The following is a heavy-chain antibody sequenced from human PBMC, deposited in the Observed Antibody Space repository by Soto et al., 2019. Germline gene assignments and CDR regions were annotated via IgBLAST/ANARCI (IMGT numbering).Heavy chain of an antibody. J-gene: IGHJ6*03. CDR3: ARLSKNRLRFLEGGYYYYYMDV. D-gene: IGHD3-3*01. Sequence: SETLSLTCTVSGGSISSYYWSWIRQPPGKGLEWIGYIYYSGSTNYNPSLKSRVTISVDTSKNQFSLKLSSVTAADTAVYYCARLSKNRLRFLEGGYYYYYMDVWGKGTTVTVSS. CDR2: IYYSGST. V-gene: IGHV4-59*08. CDR1: GGSISSYY.